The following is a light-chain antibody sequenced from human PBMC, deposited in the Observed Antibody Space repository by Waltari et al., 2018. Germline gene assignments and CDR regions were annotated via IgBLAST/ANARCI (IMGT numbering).Light chain of an antibody. CDR2: EIS. V-gene: IGLV2-23*02. CDR3: CAYVGYSTWV. Sequence: SALTPPASVSASPGQSITISCTGTSSDVGGYNFVSWYQQHPGKAPQVIIFEISKRPSGVSNRFSGSKSGNTASLTISGLQAEDEANYYCCAYVGYSTWVFGGGTKLTVV. J-gene: IGLJ3*02. CDR1: SSDVGGYNF.